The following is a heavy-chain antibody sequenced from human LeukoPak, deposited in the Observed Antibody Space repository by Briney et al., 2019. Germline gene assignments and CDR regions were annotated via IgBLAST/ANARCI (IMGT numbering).Heavy chain of an antibody. J-gene: IGHJ4*02. CDR1: GGSISSYY. CDR3: AGLYYYGSGSSFDY. V-gene: IGHV4-4*07. CDR2: IYTSGST. Sequence: SETLSLTCTVTGGSISSYYWSWIRQPAGKGLEWIGRIYTSGSTNYNPSLKSRVTMSVDTSKNQFSLKLSSVTAADTAVYYCAGLYYYGSGSSFDYWGQGTLVTVSS. D-gene: IGHD3-10*01.